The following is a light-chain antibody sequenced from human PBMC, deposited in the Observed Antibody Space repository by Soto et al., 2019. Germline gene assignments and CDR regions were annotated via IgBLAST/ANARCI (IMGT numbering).Light chain of an antibody. CDR2: GAS. CDR3: HQYGSSPLT. V-gene: IGKV3-20*01. J-gene: IGKJ1*01. Sequence: EIVLTQSPGTLSLSPGERATLSCRASQSVSSSYLAWYQQKPAQAPRLLIYGASSMATGTPDRFSGSGCGKDFTITINRLEPDVFAVYYWHQYGSSPLTFGQGTKVEIK. CDR1: QSVSSSY.